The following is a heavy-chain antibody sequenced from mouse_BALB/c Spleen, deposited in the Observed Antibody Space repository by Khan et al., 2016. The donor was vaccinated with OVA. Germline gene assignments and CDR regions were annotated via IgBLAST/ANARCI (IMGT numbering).Heavy chain of an antibody. D-gene: IGHD1-1*01. V-gene: IGHV3-2*02. CDR1: GYSITSDYA. J-gene: IGHJ4*01. CDR3: ARKNYYGYAMDY. Sequence: EVQLQESGPGLVKPSQSLSLTCTVTGYSITSDYAWDWLRQFPGNKLEWMGYISYGGSTCYNPSLKSRISISRDKSKNQFFLQLNSVTTKDTATYYCARKNYYGYAMDYWGQGTSVTVSS. CDR2: ISYGGST.